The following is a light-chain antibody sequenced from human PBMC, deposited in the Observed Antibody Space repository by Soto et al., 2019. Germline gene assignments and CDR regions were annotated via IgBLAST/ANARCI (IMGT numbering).Light chain of an antibody. J-gene: IGKJ1*01. V-gene: IGKV3-20*01. CDR2: GAS. Sequence: LTLSPGALSLSPGERATLSCRASHSVSSSYLAWYQQKPGQAPRLLIYGASSRATGIPDRFSGSGSGTEFTLTISRLQSEDFAVYYCQQYSSSPSTFGQGTKVDIK. CDR3: QQYSSSPST. CDR1: HSVSSSY.